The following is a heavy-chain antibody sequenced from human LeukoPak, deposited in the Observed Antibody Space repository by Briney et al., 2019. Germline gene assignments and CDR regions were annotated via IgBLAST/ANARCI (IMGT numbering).Heavy chain of an antibody. CDR2: IGPHSTFT. D-gene: IGHD2/OR15-2a*01. CDR1: GFTFTDHY. V-gene: IGHV1-2*02. J-gene: IGHJ4*02. Sequence: ASMKVSCKSSGFTFTDHYIHWVRQGPGQGLEWMGYIGPHSTFTSSPQEFQGRVTMTRDASMSTAYMELTRLTFDDTAVYYCVREGEGPLSKDFDYWGQGTLVTVS. CDR3: VREGEGPLSKDFDY.